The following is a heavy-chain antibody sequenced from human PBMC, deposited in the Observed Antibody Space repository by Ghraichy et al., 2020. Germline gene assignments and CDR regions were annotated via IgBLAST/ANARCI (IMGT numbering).Heavy chain of an antibody. CDR3: AKGTAPYYYRSVDY. CDR2: ISWNSGSI. J-gene: IGHJ4*02. Sequence: GGSLRLSCAASGFTFDDYAMHWVRQAPGKGLEWVSGISWNSGSIGYADSVKGRFTISRDNAKKSLYLQMNSLRAEDMALYYCAKGTAPYYYRSVDYWGQGTLVAVSS. V-gene: IGHV3-9*03. D-gene: IGHD3-10*01. CDR1: GFTFDDYA.